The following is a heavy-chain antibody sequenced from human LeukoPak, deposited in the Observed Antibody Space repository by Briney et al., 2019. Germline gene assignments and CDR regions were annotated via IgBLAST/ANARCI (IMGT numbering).Heavy chain of an antibody. V-gene: IGHV3-23*01. J-gene: IGHJ4*02. Sequence: GGSLRLSCAAAGFTFTSNAMGWVRQAPGRGLEWVSSITANDATTYYADSVKGRFTISRDNSKNTLYLQMNSLRAEDTAVYYCARDVRGVVVPAAIVYWGQGTLVTVSS. CDR2: ITANDATT. CDR1: GFTFTSNA. CDR3: ARDVRGVVVPAAIVY. D-gene: IGHD2-2*01.